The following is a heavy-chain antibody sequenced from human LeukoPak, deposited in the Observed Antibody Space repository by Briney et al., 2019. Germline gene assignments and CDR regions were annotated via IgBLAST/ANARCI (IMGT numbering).Heavy chain of an antibody. J-gene: IGHJ4*02. D-gene: IGHD6-19*01. CDR1: GFIFNNYA. CDR2: ISWNGGSI. V-gene: IGHV3-9*01. CDR3: AKDNRRHYTSGPNPDSLH. Sequence: GGSLRLSCAGSGFIFNNYAMHWVRQPPGKGLEWVSGISWNGGSIDYADSVKGRFTISRDNAKNSLYLQMNSLRVEDTAFYYCAKDNRRHYTSGPNPDSLHWGQGALVTVSS.